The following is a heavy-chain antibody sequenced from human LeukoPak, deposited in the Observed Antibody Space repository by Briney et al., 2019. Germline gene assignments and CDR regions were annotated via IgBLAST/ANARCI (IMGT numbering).Heavy chain of an antibody. CDR2: INHSGST. Sequence: SETLSLTCAVYGGSFSGYYWSWIRQPPGKGLEWIGEINHSGSTNYNPSLKSRVTISVDTSRNQFSLKLSSVTATDTAAYYCARSGRYFDWLRQTNWFDPWGQGTLVTVSS. J-gene: IGHJ5*02. V-gene: IGHV4-34*01. D-gene: IGHD3-9*01. CDR3: ARSGRYFDWLRQTNWFDP. CDR1: GGSFSGYY.